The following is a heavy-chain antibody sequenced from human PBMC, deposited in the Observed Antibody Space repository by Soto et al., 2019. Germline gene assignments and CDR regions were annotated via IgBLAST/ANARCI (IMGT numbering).Heavy chain of an antibody. CDR3: ARVTGGHYSGSNYMDV. CDR1: GGPLSSYS. D-gene: IGHD2-8*02. CDR2: IITFVGKA. V-gene: IGHV1-69*08. J-gene: IGHJ6*03. Sequence: QVQLVQSGPEVKKPGSSVKVSCKTSGGPLSSYSISWVRQAPGQGLEWVGRIITFVGKANVAQQLQGRVRITADRSTDTTYMGLRRLTSDDTAVYYWARVTGGHYSGSNYMDVLVTGTTVSVSS.